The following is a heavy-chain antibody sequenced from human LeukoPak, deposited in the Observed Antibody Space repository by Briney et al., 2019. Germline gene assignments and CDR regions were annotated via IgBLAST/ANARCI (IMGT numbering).Heavy chain of an antibody. D-gene: IGHD1-26*01. CDR1: GGSFSGYY. CDR2: INHSGST. V-gene: IGHV4-34*01. J-gene: IGHJ4*02. CDR3: TREVVEYSGSYSDY. Sequence: SETLSLTCAVYGGSFSGYYWSWIRQPPGKGLEWIGEINHSGSTNYNPSLKSRVTISVDTSKNQFSLKLSSVTAADTAVYYCTREVVEYSGSYSDYWGQGTLVTVSS.